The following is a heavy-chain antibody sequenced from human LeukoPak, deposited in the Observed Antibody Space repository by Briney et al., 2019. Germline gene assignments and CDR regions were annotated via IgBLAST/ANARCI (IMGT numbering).Heavy chain of an antibody. Sequence: SGGSLRLSCAAPGFTFSSYWMSWVRQAPGKGLEWVANIKQDGSEKYYVDSVKGRFTISRDNPKNSLYLQMNSLRAEDTAVYYCARDGYNYGLYYFDYWGQGTLVTVSS. D-gene: IGHD5-18*01. CDR1: GFTFSSYW. J-gene: IGHJ4*02. CDR3: ARDGYNYGLYYFDY. CDR2: IKQDGSEK. V-gene: IGHV3-7*05.